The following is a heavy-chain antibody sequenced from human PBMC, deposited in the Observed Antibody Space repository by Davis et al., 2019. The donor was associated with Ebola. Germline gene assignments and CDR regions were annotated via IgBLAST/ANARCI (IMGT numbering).Heavy chain of an antibody. Sequence: GESLKISCAASGFTFSDSAMHWVRQASGKGLEWVGRIRSKANSYATAYAASVKGRFTISRDDSKNTACLQMNSLKTKDTAVYYCTRRLGYYGSARSDGMDVWGQGTTVTVSS. CDR1: GFTFSDSA. D-gene: IGHD3-10*01. CDR3: TRRLGYYGSARSDGMDV. J-gene: IGHJ6*02. CDR2: IRSKANSYAT. V-gene: IGHV3-73*01.